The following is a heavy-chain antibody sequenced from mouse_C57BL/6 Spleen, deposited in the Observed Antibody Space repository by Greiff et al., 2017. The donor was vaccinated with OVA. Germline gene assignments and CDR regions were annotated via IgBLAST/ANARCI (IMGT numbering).Heavy chain of an antibody. Sequence: VQLQQSGAELARPGASVKMSCKASGYTFTSYTMHWVKQRPGQGLEWIGYINPSSGYTKYNQKFKDKATLTADKSSSTAYMQLSSLTSEDSAVYYCARSNYDSFDYGGQGTTLTVSS. CDR1: GYTFTSYT. CDR2: INPSSGYT. V-gene: IGHV1-4*01. D-gene: IGHD2-4*01. J-gene: IGHJ2*01. CDR3: ARSNYDSFDY.